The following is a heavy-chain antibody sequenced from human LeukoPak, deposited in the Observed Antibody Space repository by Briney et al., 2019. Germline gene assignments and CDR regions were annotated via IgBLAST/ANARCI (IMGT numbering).Heavy chain of an antibody. CDR2: IYYSGST. CDR1: GGSISSCY. J-gene: IGHJ6*03. D-gene: IGHD4-11*01. Sequence: SETLSLTCTVSGGSISSCYWSWIRQPPGKGLEWIGYIYYSGSTNYNPSLKSRVTISVDTSKNQFSLKLSSVTAADTAVYYCARGSNPYYYYYYYMDVWGKGTTVTVSS. CDR3: ARGSNPYYYYYYYMDV. V-gene: IGHV4-59*01.